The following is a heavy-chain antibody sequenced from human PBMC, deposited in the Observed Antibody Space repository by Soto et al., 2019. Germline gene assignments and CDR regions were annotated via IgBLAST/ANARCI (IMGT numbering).Heavy chain of an antibody. D-gene: IGHD6-6*01. Sequence: SETLSLTCAVYGGSFSGYYWSWIRQPPGKGLEWIGEINHSGSTNYNPSLKSRVTISVDTSKNQFSLKLSSVTAADTAVYYCARGLSIAAPRAPFGYWGQEPWSPSPQ. CDR3: ARGLSIAAPRAPFGY. CDR1: GGSFSGYY. CDR2: INHSGST. J-gene: IGHJ4*01. V-gene: IGHV4-34*01.